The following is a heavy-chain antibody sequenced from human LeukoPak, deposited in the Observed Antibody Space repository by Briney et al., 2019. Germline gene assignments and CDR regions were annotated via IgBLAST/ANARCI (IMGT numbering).Heavy chain of an antibody. CDR2: INPNSGGT. CDR3: ARAAMNLDGYNWWYFDH. V-gene: IGHV1-2*04. D-gene: IGHD5-24*01. CDR1: GYTFSIYN. J-gene: IGHJ4*02. Sequence: ASVKVSCKASGYTFSIYNMHWVRQAPGQGLEWMGWINPNSGGTNYAQKFQGWVTMTRDTSISTAYMELSRLRSDDTAVYYCARAAMNLDGYNWWYFDHWGQGTLVTVSS.